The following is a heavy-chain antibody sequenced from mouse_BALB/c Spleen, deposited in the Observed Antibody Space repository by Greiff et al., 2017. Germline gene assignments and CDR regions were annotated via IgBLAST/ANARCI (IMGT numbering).Heavy chain of an antibody. CDR2: IYPGNVNT. CDR1: GYTFTSYY. J-gene: IGHJ2*01. CDR3: ARDPGSYYFDY. Sequence: QVQLKESGPELVKPGASVRISCKASGYTFTSYYIHWVKQRPGQGLEWIGWIYPGNVNTKYNEKFKGKATLTADKSSSTAYMQLSSLTSEDSAVYFCARDPGSYYFDYWGQGTTLTVSS. V-gene: IGHV1S56*01.